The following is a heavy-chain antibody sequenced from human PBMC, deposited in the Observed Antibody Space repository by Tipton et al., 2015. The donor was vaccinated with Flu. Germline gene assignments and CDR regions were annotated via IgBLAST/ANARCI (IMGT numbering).Heavy chain of an antibody. CDR3: ARQIGGGDCY. J-gene: IGHJ4*02. V-gene: IGHV3-7*03. CDR1: GFTLGSYW. Sequence: SLRLSCAASGFTLGSYWMTWVRQAPGKGLEWVANINQDGSVKYFVDSVKGRSTISRDNAKNLVYLQMDSLGAEDTAVYYCARQIGGGDCYWGQGTLVTVSS. CDR2: INQDGSVK. D-gene: IGHD2-21*01.